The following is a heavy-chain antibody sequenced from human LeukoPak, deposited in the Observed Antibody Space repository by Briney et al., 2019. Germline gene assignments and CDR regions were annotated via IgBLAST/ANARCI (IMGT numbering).Heavy chain of an antibody. CDR3: ATGIQLWLLFF. CDR1: GGSFSGYY. V-gene: IGHV4-34*01. D-gene: IGHD5-18*01. Sequence: PSETLSLTCAVSGGSFSGYYWSWIRQPPGKGLEWIGEINHSGSTNYNPSLKSQVTISVDKSKNQFSLRLNSVTAADTAVYYCATGIQLWLLFFWGQGTLVTVSS. CDR2: INHSGST. J-gene: IGHJ4*02.